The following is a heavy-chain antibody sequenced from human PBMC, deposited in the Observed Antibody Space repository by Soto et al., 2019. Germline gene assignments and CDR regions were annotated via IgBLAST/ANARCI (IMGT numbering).Heavy chain of an antibody. D-gene: IGHD3-9*01. J-gene: IGHJ4*02. CDR2: IWYDGSNK. CDR1: GFTFSSYG. Sequence: GGSLRLSCAASGFTFSSYGMHWVRQAPGKGLEWVAVIWYDGSNKYYADSVKGRFTISRDNSKNTLYLQMNSLRAEDTAVYYCARDLSLYYDILTGYSDYWGQGTLVTVSS. CDR3: ARDLSLYYDILTGYSDY. V-gene: IGHV3-33*01.